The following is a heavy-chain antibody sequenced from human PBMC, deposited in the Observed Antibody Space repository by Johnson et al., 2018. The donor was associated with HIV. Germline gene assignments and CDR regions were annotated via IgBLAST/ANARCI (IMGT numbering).Heavy chain of an antibody. J-gene: IGHJ3*02. V-gene: IGHV3-23*01. CDR2: ISGGGSGT. CDR3: ASSSPYSGSYGDAFDI. D-gene: IGHD1-26*01. CDR1: GFSFSTYA. Sequence: VQLVESLRLSCAASGFSFSTYAMTWVRQAPGKGLQWVSTISGGGSGTYYADSVKGRYTISRDNSKNRLFLQMNSLRAEDTAVYYCASSSPYSGSYGDAFDIWGQGTLVTVSS.